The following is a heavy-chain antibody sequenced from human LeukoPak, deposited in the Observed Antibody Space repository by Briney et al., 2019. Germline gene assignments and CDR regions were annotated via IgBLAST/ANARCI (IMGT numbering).Heavy chain of an antibody. CDR3: ARAYSSSSHYYGMDV. CDR1: GFTFSSYA. D-gene: IGHD6-6*01. V-gene: IGHV3-23*01. J-gene: IGHJ6*02. CDR2: ISGSGGST. Sequence: PGGSLRLSCAASGFTFSSYAMSWVRQAPGKGLEWVSAISGSGGSTYYADSVKGRFTISRDNSKNTLYLQMNSLKAEDTAVYYCARAYSSSSHYYGMDVWGQGTTVTVSS.